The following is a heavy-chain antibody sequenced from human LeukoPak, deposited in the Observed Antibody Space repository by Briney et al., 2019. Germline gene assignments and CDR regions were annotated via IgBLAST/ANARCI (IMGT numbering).Heavy chain of an antibody. CDR1: GFTLSSYG. CDR2: ISNDGSNK. Sequence: PGSSLRLSCAASGFTLSSYGMHWVRQAPGKGLEWVAVISNDGSNKNYADSVKGRFTISRDNSKNTLYLQMSTLRAEDTALYYCAKGCSTGTTRYIIDYWGQGTLVTVSS. D-gene: IGHD1-7*01. CDR3: AKGCSTGTTRYIIDY. J-gene: IGHJ4*02. V-gene: IGHV3-30*18.